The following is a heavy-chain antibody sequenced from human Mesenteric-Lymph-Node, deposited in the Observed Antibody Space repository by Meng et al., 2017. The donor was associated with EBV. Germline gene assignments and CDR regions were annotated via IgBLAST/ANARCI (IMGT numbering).Heavy chain of an antibody. CDR3: ARVSEISGTWLDC. J-gene: IGHJ1*01. V-gene: IGHV4-4*02. CDR2: VFHIGST. CDR1: GGSISGNNW. D-gene: IGHD1-7*01. Sequence: QVQLQDAGPGLVKPSGTLSLPCTVSGGSISGNNWWSWIRQPPGKGLEWIGEVFHIGSTNYNPSLKSRVTISLDKSKNQFSLKLTSVTAADTAVYFCARVSEISGTWLDCWGQGTLVTVSS.